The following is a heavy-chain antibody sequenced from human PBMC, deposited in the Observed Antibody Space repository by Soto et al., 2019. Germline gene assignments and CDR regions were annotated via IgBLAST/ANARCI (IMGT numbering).Heavy chain of an antibody. J-gene: IGHJ6*02. CDR3: ACDETARPLAYGLDV. D-gene: IGHD2-21*02. V-gene: IGHV3-21*01. Sequence: RGSLRLSCEACGLSFSTYSMHWVCQALGKGLEWVSSIGRRSDIYYADSVKGRFTISRDNAKNSVSLQMNSLRDEDTAVYYCACDETARPLAYGLDVWGQGTPVTVSS. CDR1: GLSFSTYS. CDR2: IGRRSDI.